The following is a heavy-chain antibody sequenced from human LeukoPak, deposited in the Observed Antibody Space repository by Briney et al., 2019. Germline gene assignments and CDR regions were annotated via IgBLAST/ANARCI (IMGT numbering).Heavy chain of an antibody. V-gene: IGHV3-74*01. D-gene: IGHD3-10*01. CDR3: ARDGVEFGEIGWFDP. Sequence: PGGSLRLSCAASGFTFTSYYMHWVRQAPGKGLVWVSRISGDGSNTIYADSVKGRFTISRDNAKNSLYLQMNSLRAEDTAVYYCARDGVEFGEIGWFDPWGQGTLVTVSP. CDR1: GFTFTSYY. J-gene: IGHJ5*02. CDR2: ISGDGSNT.